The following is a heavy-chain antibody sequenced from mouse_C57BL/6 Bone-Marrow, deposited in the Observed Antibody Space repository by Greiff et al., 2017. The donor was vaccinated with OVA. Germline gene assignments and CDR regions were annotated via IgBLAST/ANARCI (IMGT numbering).Heavy chain of an antibody. Sequence: VHVKQSGAELVRPGASVKLSCTASGFNIKDDYMHWVKQRPEQGLEWIGWIDPENGDTEYASKFQGKATITADTSSNTAYLQLSSLTSEDTAVYYCTTHPAFAYWGQGTLVTVSA. CDR1: GFNIKDDY. CDR3: TTHPAFAY. CDR2: IDPENGDT. V-gene: IGHV14-4*01. J-gene: IGHJ3*01.